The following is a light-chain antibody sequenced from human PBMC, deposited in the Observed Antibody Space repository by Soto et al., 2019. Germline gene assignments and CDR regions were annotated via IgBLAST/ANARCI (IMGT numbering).Light chain of an antibody. CDR3: QQLNSYPGIT. CDR1: QGISSY. CDR2: AAS. Sequence: DIQLTQSPSFLSASVGDRVTITCRASQGISSYLAWYQQKPGKAPKLLIYAASTLQSGVPSRFSGSGSGTEFTLTISSLQPEDFATYYRQQLNSYPGITFGQGTRLEIK. J-gene: IGKJ5*01. V-gene: IGKV1-9*01.